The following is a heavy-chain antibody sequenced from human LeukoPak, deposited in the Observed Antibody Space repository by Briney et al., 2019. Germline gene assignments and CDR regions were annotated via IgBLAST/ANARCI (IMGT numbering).Heavy chain of an antibody. D-gene: IGHD6-6*01. J-gene: IGHJ6*03. Sequence: PSETLSLTCAVYVGSFSDHFCTWIRQPPGKGLEWIGDINHSGSTNYNPSLKSRVTISVDTSKNQFSLNLRSVIAADRAVYYCARRPHSSSSGYYYSMDVWGEGTTVTVSS. CDR3: ARRPHSSSSGYYYSMDV. V-gene: IGHV4-34*01. CDR2: INHSGST. CDR1: VGSFSDHF.